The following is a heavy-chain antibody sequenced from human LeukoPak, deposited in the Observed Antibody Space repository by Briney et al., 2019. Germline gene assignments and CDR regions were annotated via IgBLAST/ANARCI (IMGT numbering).Heavy chain of an antibody. D-gene: IGHD6-13*01. CDR3: ARDSIQQQLVLEDRGYPYYFEH. V-gene: IGHV3-21*01. CDR2: ISSSGNYI. CDR1: RFTFSSYN. Sequence: GGSLRLSCAASRFTFSSYNMNWVRQAPGKGLEWVSSISSSGNYIYYADSVKGRLTISRDNAKNSLYLQMNSLRAEDTAVYYCARDSIQQQLVLEDRGYPYYFEHWGQGTLVTVSS. J-gene: IGHJ4*02.